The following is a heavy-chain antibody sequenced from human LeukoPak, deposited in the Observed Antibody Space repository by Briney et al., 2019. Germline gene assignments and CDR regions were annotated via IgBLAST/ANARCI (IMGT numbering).Heavy chain of an antibody. Sequence: SVKVSCKASGGTFSSYAISWVRQAPGQGLEWMGRIIPILGIANYAQKLQGRVTMTTDTSTSTAYMELRSLRSDDTAVYYCARERRNYYYDSSGYKDFDYWGQGTLVTVSS. CDR1: GGTFSSYA. D-gene: IGHD3-22*01. J-gene: IGHJ4*02. CDR2: IIPILGIA. CDR3: ARERRNYYYDSSGYKDFDY. V-gene: IGHV1-69*04.